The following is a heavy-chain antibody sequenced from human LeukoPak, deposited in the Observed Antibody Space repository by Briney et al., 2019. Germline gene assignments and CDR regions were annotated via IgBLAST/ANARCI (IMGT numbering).Heavy chain of an antibody. Sequence: SVKVSCKASGGTFSSYAISWVRQAPGQGLEWMGGIIPIFGTANYAQTFQGRVTITTDESTSTAYMELSSLRSEDTAVYYCARGDWSLYYFDYWGQGTLVTVSS. CDR3: ARGDWSLYYFDY. V-gene: IGHV1-69*05. CDR2: IIPIFGTA. CDR1: GGTFSSYA. D-gene: IGHD3/OR15-3a*01. J-gene: IGHJ4*02.